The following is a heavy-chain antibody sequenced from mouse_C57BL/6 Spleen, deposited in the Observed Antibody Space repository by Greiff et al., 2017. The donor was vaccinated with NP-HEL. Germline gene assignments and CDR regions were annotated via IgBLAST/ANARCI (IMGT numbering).Heavy chain of an antibody. D-gene: IGHD6-1*01. J-gene: IGHJ4*01. CDR3: ARERLSLAFYAMDY. V-gene: IGHV1-54*01. CDR2: INPGSGGT. Sequence: QVQLKQSGAELVRPGTSVKVSCKASGYAFTNYLIEWVKQRPGQGLEWIGVINPGSGGTNYNEKFKGKATLTADKSSSTAYMQLSSLTSEDSAVYFCARERLSLAFYAMDYWGQGTSVTVSS. CDR1: GYAFTNYL.